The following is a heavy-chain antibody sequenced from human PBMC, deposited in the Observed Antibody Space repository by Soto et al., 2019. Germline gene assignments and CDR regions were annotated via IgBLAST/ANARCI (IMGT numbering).Heavy chain of an antibody. V-gene: IGHV3-64*01. Sequence: EVQLVESGGGLVQPGGSLRLSCAASGFTFSSYAMHWVRQAPGKGLEYVSAISSNGGSTYYANSVKGRFTISRDNSNNTLYLQMGSLRAEDMAVYYCARDYYGSGSYYIIPTAVDYWGQGTLVTVSS. J-gene: IGHJ4*02. CDR3: ARDYYGSGSYYIIPTAVDY. D-gene: IGHD3-10*01. CDR1: GFTFSSYA. CDR2: ISSNGGST.